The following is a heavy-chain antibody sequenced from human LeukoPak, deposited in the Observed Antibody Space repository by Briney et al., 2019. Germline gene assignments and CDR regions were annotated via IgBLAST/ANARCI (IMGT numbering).Heavy chain of an antibody. J-gene: IGHJ4*02. D-gene: IGHD6-13*01. CDR2: INQDGSEK. CDR1: GFSFSSHW. V-gene: IGHV3-7*01. CDR3: ARGHPAPGIIFDY. Sequence: GGSLRLSCAASGFSFSSHWMSWVRQAPGKGLEWVANINQDGSEKHYVDSMKGRLIVSRDNSKNSLYMQMNGLRAEDTAVYYCARGHPAPGIIFDYWGQGILVTVSS.